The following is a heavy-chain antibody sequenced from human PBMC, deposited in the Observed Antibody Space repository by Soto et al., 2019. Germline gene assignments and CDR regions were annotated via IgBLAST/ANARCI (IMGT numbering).Heavy chain of an antibody. CDR3: AYSSTPFDY. Sequence: PGGSLRLSCAASGVTFSSYGMHWVRQAPGKGLEWVSAISGSGGSTYYADSVKGRFTISRDNSKNTLYLQMNSLRAEDTAVYYCAYSSTPFDYWGQGTLVTVSS. CDR1: GVTFSSYG. CDR2: ISGSGGST. D-gene: IGHD6-13*01. V-gene: IGHV3-23*01. J-gene: IGHJ4*02.